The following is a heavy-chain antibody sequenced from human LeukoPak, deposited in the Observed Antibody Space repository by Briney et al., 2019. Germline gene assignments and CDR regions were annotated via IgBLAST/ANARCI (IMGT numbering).Heavy chain of an antibody. V-gene: IGHV1-18*01. Sequence: ASVRVSCKASAYMFISYGFSWLRPGPGQGLEWMGWICNYNGNTNYAEKFRARFTMTIDTSTTTSYMELRSLRSDDTAVYYCARELAWGADLMGPTEDWLDRSGQGTLVTVSS. CDR3: ARELAWGADLMGPTEDWLDR. J-gene: IGHJ5*02. CDR1: AYMFISYG. D-gene: IGHD1-26*01. CDR2: ICNYNGNT.